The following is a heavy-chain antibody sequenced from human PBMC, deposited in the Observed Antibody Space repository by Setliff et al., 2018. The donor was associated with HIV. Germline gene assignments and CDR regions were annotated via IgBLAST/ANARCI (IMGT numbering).Heavy chain of an antibody. CDR3: ARQWRDQYNSGVSTEYFQH. Sequence: SETLSLTCAVSAYSISSGYYWGWIRQPPGKGLEWIGSIYHSGSTYYNPSLMSRVSISVDTSKNQFSLKLRSVTAADTAVYYCARQWRDQYNSGVSTEYFQHWGLGTLVTVSS. CDR1: AYSISSGYY. D-gene: IGHD3-22*01. V-gene: IGHV4-38-2*01. CDR2: IYHSGST. J-gene: IGHJ1*01.